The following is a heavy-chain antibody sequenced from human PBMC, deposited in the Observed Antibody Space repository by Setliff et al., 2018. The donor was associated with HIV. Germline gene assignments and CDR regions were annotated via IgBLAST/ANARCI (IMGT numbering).Heavy chain of an antibody. J-gene: IGHJ3*02. D-gene: IGHD2-2*01. V-gene: IGHV1-69*05. CDR3: ARPLPIGGYCSSTSCQGAFDM. CDR1: GGRFSSYA. CDR2: IIPMFGSA. Sequence: SVKVSCKASGGRFSSYAMSWVRQAPGQGLEWMGGIIPMFGSANYAQKLQGRVTMTTDTSTSTAYMELRSLRSDDTAVYYCARPLPIGGYCSSTSCQGAFDMWGQGTMVTVSS.